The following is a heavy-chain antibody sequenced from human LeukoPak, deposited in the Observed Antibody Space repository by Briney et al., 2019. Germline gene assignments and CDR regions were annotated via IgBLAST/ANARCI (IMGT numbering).Heavy chain of an antibody. CDR3: ATGSSGWYDY. Sequence: SETLSLTCTVSGVPNSSTSYFWGWIRQPPGRGLEWMGGIYYSGSTYYNPSLKSRVTISVDSSKNQFSLKLTSVTAADTAVYYCATGSSGWYDYWGQGTLVTVSS. V-gene: IGHV4-39*01. J-gene: IGHJ4*02. CDR1: GVPNSSTSYF. D-gene: IGHD6-19*01. CDR2: IYYSGST.